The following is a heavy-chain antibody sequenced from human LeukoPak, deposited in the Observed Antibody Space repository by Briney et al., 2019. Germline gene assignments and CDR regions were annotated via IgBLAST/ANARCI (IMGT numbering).Heavy chain of an antibody. CDR2: ISSSSSYT. CDR3: ARALYGGNSEVTY. J-gene: IGHJ4*02. Sequence: GGSLRLSCAASGFTFSDYYMSWIRQAPGKGLEWISYISSSSSYTNYADSVKGRFTISRDNAKNSLYLQMNSLRAEDTAVYYCARALYGGNSEVTYWGQGTLVTVSS. D-gene: IGHD4-23*01. CDR1: GFTFSDYY. V-gene: IGHV3-11*06.